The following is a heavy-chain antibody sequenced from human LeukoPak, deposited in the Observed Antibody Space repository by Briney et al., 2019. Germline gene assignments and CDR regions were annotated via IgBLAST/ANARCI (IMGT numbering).Heavy chain of an antibody. D-gene: IGHD2-2*01. Sequence: ASVKVSCKASGYTFTGYYMHWVRQAPGQGLEWMGRINPNSGGTNYAQKFQGRVTMTRDTSTSTVYMELSSLRSEDTAVYYCARVKGLSYCSSTSCLGDAFDIWGQGTMVTVSS. CDR3: ARVKGLSYCSSTSCLGDAFDI. V-gene: IGHV1-2*06. CDR1: GYTFTGYY. CDR2: INPNSGGT. J-gene: IGHJ3*02.